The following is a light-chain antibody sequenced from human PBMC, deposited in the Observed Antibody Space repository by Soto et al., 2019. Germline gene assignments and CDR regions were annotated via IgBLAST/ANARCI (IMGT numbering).Light chain of an antibody. CDR3: SSYTTLGTYV. Sequence: QSVLTQPASVSGSPGQSITISCTGTSSDVGNYNYVSWFQQHPGKAPKLIISEVTNRPSGVSNRFSGSKSGNTASLTISGLQAEDEAHYYCSSYTTLGTYVFGTGTKVTVL. CDR2: EVT. V-gene: IGLV2-14*01. J-gene: IGLJ1*01. CDR1: SSDVGNYNY.